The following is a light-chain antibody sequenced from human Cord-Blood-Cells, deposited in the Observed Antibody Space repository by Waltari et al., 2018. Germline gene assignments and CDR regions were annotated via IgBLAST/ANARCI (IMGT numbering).Light chain of an antibody. J-gene: IGLJ1*01. Sequence: QSALTQPRSVSGSPGQSVTISCTGTSSDVGGYNYVSWYQQHPGKAPKLMIYDVSKRPSVGPDRFSRSKSGNTASLTISGLQAEDEADYYCCSYAGSYTYVFGTGTKVTVL. V-gene: IGLV2-11*01. CDR1: SSDVGGYNY. CDR2: DVS. CDR3: CSYAGSYTYV.